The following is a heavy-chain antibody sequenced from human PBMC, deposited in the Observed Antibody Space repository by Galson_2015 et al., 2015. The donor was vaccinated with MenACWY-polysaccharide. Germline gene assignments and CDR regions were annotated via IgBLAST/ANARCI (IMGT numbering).Heavy chain of an antibody. J-gene: IGHJ3*02. CDR2: IQYDGSNK. V-gene: IGHV3-33*01. CDR3: AREGSRIVFHAFDI. CDR1: GSRFSNSG. Sequence: SLRLSCAASGSRFSNSGMHWVRQAPGKGLEWVAVIQYDGSNKVYADSVKGRFTISRGNSKNTVSLEMNTLGVEDTAVYYCAREGSRIVFHAFDIWGQGTMVTVSS. D-gene: IGHD2-2*01.